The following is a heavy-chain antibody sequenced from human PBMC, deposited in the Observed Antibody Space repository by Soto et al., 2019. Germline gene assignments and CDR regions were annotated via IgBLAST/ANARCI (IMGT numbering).Heavy chain of an antibody. CDR2: IIPIFGTA. CDR1: GGTFSSYA. J-gene: IGHJ5*02. D-gene: IGHD2-2*02. V-gene: IGHV1-69*13. Sequence: ASVKVSCKASGGTFSSYAISWVRQAPGQGLEWMGGIIPIFGTANYAQKLQGRVTITADESTSTAYMELSSLRSEDTAVYYCARRYCSSTSCYKGWFDPWGQGTLVTVSS. CDR3: ARRYCSSTSCYKGWFDP.